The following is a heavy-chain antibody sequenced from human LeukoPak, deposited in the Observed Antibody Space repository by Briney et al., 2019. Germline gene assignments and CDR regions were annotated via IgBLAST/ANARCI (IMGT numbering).Heavy chain of an antibody. CDR2: IGYDGSTK. CDR3: ARDQTPFY. V-gene: IGHV3-30*02. Sequence: GGSLRLSCSASGFIFSSYGMHWVRQVPGKGLEWVAFIGYDGSTKYYAGSVKGRFTISRDNAKSSMWLQMNSLRDEDTAVYYCARDQTPFYWGQGSLVTVSS. J-gene: IGHJ4*02. CDR1: GFIFSSYG. D-gene: IGHD2-15*01.